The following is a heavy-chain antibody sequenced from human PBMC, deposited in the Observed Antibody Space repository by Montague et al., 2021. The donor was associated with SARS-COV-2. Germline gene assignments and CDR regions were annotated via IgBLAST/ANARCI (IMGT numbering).Heavy chain of an antibody. D-gene: IGHD6-19*01. CDR1: GFTFGDYA. CDR2: ISGDVATA. J-gene: IGHJ4*02. CDR3: AKALYSGGFFFESGSDF. Sequence: SLRLSCAASGFTFGDYAINWVRQAPGKGLEWVASISGDVATAYXXXSXXXRFXISRDNSKNTALLQMDSLRVKDAAVSYCAKALYSGGFFFESGSDFWGQGTLVTVSS. V-gene: IGHV3-23*01.